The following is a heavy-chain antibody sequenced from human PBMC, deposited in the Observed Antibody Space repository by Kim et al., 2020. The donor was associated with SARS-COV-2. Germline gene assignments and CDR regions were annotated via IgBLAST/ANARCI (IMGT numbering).Heavy chain of an antibody. CDR3: ARVFRGYFDY. J-gene: IGHJ4*02. V-gene: IGHV3-13*01. CDR2: DT. D-gene: IGHD6-13*01. Sequence: DTYYPGSVKGRFTISRENAKNSLYLQMNSLRAGDTAVYYCARVFRGYFDYWGQGTLVTVSS.